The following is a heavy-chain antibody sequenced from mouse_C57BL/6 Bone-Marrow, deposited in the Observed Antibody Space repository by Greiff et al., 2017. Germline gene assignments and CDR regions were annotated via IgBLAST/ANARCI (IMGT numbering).Heavy chain of an antibody. CDR1: GFNIKDDY. J-gene: IGHJ3*01. V-gene: IGHV14-4*01. CDR3: TTSGYYVGAY. Sequence: VQLQQSGAELVRPGASVKLSCTASGFNIKDDYMHWVKQRPEQGLEWIGWIDPENGDTEYASKFQGKATITADTSSNTAYLQLSSLTSEDTAVYYYTTSGYYVGAYWGQGTLVTVSA. CDR2: IDPENGDT. D-gene: IGHD2-1*01.